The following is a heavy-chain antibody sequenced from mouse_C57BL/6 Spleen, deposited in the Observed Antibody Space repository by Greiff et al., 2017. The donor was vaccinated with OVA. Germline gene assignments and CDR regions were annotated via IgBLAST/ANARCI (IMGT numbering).Heavy chain of an antibody. J-gene: IGHJ2*01. Sequence: QVQLQQSGPELVKPGASVKMSCKASGYSFTSYPIEWMKQNLGKSLEWIGNFHPYNDDTKYNEKFKNRATLTVEKSSSTVYLELSRIKSKDSAVYDCARSSVCNCYFDDWGQGTTLTVSS. CDR2: FHPYNDDT. V-gene: IGHV1-47*01. CDR3: ARSSVCNCYFDD. CDR1: GYSFTSYP. D-gene: IGHD6-1*01.